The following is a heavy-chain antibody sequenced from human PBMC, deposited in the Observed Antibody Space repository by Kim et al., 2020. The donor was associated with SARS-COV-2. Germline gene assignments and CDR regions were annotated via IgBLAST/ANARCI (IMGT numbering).Heavy chain of an antibody. J-gene: IGHJ2*01. CDR3: AKFLRVGATTFDWYFDL. CDR1: GFTFSSYA. V-gene: IGHV3-23*01. Sequence: GGSLRLSCAASGFTFSSYAMSWVRQAPGKGLEWVSAISGSGGSTYYADSVKGRFTISRDNSKNTLYLQMNSLRAEDTAVYYCAKFLRVGATTFDWYFDLWGRGTLVTVSS. CDR2: ISGSGGST. D-gene: IGHD1-26*01.